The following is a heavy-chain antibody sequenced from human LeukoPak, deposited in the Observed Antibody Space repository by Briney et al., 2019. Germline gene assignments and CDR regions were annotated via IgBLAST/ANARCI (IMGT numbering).Heavy chain of an antibody. D-gene: IGHD4-17*01. Sequence: GGSLRLSCAASGFTFSSYAMSWVRQAPGKGLEWVSAISGSGGSTYYADSVKGRFTISRDNAKNSLYLQMNSLRAEDTAVYYCARDKKPTDYWGQGTLVTVSS. V-gene: IGHV3-23*01. J-gene: IGHJ4*02. CDR3: ARDKKPTDY. CDR2: ISGSGGST. CDR1: GFTFSSYA.